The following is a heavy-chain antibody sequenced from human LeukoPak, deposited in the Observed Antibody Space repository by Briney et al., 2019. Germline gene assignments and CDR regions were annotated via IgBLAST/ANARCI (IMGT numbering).Heavy chain of an antibody. CDR1: GISLRTSGVG. CDR2: IYWNDDQ. D-gene: IGHD2-15*01. CDR3: AHNGLYH. J-gene: IGHJ5*02. Sequence: SGPTLVKPTQTLTLTCTFSGISLRTSGVGVAWFRQSPGQAPEWLAVIYWNDDQRYSPSLKSRLTITKDTSKNQVVLTMTNMDPADTATYHCAHNGLYHWGQGNLVTVSS. V-gene: IGHV2-5*01.